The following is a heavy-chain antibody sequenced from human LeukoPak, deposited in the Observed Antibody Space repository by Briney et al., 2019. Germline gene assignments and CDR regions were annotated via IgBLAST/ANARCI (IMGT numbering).Heavy chain of an antibody. CDR2: ISSSSSYI. V-gene: IGHV3-21*01. Sequence: GSLRLSCAASGFTFSSYSMNWVRQAPGKGLEWVSSISSSSSYIYYADSVKGRFTISRDNAKNSLYLQMNSLRAEDTAVYYCAKDISILHTPAFDIWGQGTMVTVSS. CDR1: GFTFSSYS. CDR3: AKDISILHTPAFDI. D-gene: IGHD2-2*02. J-gene: IGHJ3*02.